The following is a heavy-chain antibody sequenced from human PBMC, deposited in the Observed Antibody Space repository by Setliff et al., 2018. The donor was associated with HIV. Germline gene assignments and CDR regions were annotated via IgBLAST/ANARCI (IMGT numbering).Heavy chain of an antibody. CDR3: ARGDHYYDSSGYDY. CDR1: GGTFSSYA. J-gene: IGHJ4*02. D-gene: IGHD3-22*01. V-gene: IGHV1-69*05. Sequence: SVKVSCKASGGTFSSYAISWVRQAPGQGLEWMGGVIPIFGTANYAQKFQGRVTITTDESTSTAYMELSSLRSEDTAVYYCARGDHYYDSSGYDYWGQGTLVTVSS. CDR2: VIPIFGTA.